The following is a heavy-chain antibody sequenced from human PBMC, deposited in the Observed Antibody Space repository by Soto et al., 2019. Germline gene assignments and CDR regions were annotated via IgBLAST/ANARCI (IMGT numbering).Heavy chain of an antibody. V-gene: IGHV3-30-3*01. Sequence: PRGSLRLSCAASGFTFSSYAMHWVRQAPGKGLEWVAVVSYDGSNKYYADSVKGRFTISRDKSKNTLYLQMNSLRAEDTAVYYCARDAPSMVRGVITLYFDYWGQGTLVTVSS. J-gene: IGHJ4*02. D-gene: IGHD3-10*01. CDR3: ARDAPSMVRGVITLYFDY. CDR1: GFTFSSYA. CDR2: VSYDGSNK.